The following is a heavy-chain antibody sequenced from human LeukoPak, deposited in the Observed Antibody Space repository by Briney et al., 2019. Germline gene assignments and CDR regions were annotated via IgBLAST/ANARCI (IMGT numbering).Heavy chain of an antibody. J-gene: IGHJ4*02. Sequence: GGSLRLSCAASGFSFGSYPMGWVRQAPGKGLEWVSGISAGGDDTYHADPLKGRFTISRDNSKNTLYLQMNSLRAEDTAVYYCANLSPRYIVVVPAAANFDYWGQGTLVPVSS. CDR3: ANLSPRYIVVVPAAANFDY. V-gene: IGHV3-23*01. CDR1: GFSFGSYP. D-gene: IGHD2-2*01. CDR2: ISAGGDDT.